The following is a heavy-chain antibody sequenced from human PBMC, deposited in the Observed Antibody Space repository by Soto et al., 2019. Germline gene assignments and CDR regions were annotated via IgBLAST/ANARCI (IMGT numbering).Heavy chain of an antibody. Sequence: GGSLRLSCAASGFTFSNNWMHWVRQAPGKGLVWVSRINGDGSRTSYADSVKGRFTISRDNAKNTLYLQMNSLRAEDTAVYYCSRVQTGACYFEYWGQGTLVTVSS. CDR2: INGDGSRT. CDR3: SRVQTGACYFEY. CDR1: GFTFSNNW. V-gene: IGHV3-74*01. D-gene: IGHD1-1*01. J-gene: IGHJ4*02.